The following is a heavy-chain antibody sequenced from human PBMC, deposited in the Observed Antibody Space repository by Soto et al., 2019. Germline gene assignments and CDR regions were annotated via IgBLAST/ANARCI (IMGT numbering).Heavy chain of an antibody. J-gene: IGHJ4*02. Sequence: QVQLVESGGGVVQPGRSLRLSCAASGFTFSSYGMHWVRQAPGKGLEWVAVIWYDGSNKYYADSVKGRFTISRDNSKNTLYLQVNSLRAEDTAVYYCAGAATTDYFDYWGQGTLVTVSS. V-gene: IGHV3-33*01. CDR3: AGAATTDYFDY. CDR1: GFTFSSYG. CDR2: IWYDGSNK. D-gene: IGHD4-17*01.